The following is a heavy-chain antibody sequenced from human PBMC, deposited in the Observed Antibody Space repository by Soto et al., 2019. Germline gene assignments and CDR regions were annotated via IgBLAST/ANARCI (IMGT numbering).Heavy chain of an antibody. CDR1: GFTFSDYY. CDR3: ARASYLDCSGGSCYGTHFDY. CDR2: ISSSGSTI. Sequence: GGSLRLSCAASGFTFSDYYMSWIRQAPGKGLEWVSYISSSGSTIYYADSVKGRFTISRDNAKNSLYLQMNSLRAEDTAVYYCARASYLDCSGGSCYGTHFDYWGQGTLVTVSS. V-gene: IGHV3-11*01. D-gene: IGHD2-15*01. J-gene: IGHJ4*02.